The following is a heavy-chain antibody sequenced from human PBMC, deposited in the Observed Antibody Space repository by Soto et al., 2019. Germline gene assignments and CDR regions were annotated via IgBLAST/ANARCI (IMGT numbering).Heavy chain of an antibody. D-gene: IGHD3-16*02. CDR3: ASGGVNVDSFNI. Sequence: SQTLSLTCAISGDSVSSNSAAWNWIRQSPSRGLEWLGRTYYRSKWYNDYAVSVKSRITINPDTSKNQFSLHLNSVTPEDTAVYHCASGGVNVDSFNIWGQGTMVTVSS. CDR1: GDSVSSNSAA. V-gene: IGHV6-1*01. J-gene: IGHJ3*02. CDR2: TYYRSKWYN.